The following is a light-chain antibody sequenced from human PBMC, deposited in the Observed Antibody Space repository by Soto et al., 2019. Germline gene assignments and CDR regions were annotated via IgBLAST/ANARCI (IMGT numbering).Light chain of an antibody. CDR3: QSYDSSLSVV. CDR2: DNS. J-gene: IGLJ2*01. Sequence: QSVLTQPPSVSGAPGQRVTISCTGSSSNIGANYDVHWYQQLPGTAPKLLIYDNSNRPSGVPDRISGSKSGTSASLAITGLQAEDEADYYCQSYDSSLSVVFGGGTKLTVL. V-gene: IGLV1-40*01. CDR1: SSNIGANYD.